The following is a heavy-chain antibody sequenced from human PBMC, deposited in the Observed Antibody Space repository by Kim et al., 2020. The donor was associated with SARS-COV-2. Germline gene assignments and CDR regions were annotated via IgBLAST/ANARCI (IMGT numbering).Heavy chain of an antibody. CDR1: GFTFGDYA. CDR2: ISWNSGSI. V-gene: IGHV3-9*01. CDR3: AKDSGVGQLAEGNWFDP. J-gene: IGHJ5*02. D-gene: IGHD6-6*01. Sequence: GGSLRLSCAASGFTFGDYAMHWVRQAPGKGLEWVSGISWNSGSIGYADSVKGRFTISRDNAKNSLYLQMNSLRAEDTALYYCAKDSGVGQLAEGNWFDPWGQGTLVTVSS.